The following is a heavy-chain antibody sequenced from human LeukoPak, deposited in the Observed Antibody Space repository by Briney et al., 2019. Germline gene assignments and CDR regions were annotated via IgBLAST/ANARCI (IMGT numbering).Heavy chain of an antibody. V-gene: IGHV1-2*02. CDR3: ARPYNWNDAHY. J-gene: IGHJ4*02. Sequence: ASVKVSCKASGYTFTGYYMHWVRQAPRQGLEWMGWINPNSGGTNYAQKFQGMVTMTRDTSISTAYMELSRLRSDDTAVYYCARPYNWNDAHYWGQGTLVTVSS. CDR2: INPNSGGT. D-gene: IGHD1-20*01. CDR1: GYTFTGYY.